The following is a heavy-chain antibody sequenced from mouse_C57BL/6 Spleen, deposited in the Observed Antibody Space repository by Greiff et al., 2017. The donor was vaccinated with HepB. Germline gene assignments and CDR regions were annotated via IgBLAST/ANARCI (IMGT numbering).Heavy chain of an antibody. CDR2: IDPETGGT. CDR3: TRSVWADY. J-gene: IGHJ2*01. Sequence: QVTLKVSGAELVRPGASVTLSCKASGYTFTDYEMHWVKQTPVHGLEWIGAIDPETGGTAYNQKFKGKAILTADKSSSTAYMELRSLTSEDSAVYYCTRSVWADYWGQGTTLTVSS. D-gene: IGHD4-1*01. V-gene: IGHV1-15*01. CDR1: GYTFTDYE.